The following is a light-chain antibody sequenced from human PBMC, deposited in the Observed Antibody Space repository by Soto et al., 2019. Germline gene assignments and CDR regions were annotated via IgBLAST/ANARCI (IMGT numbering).Light chain of an antibody. Sequence: EIVLTQSPATLSLSPGERATLTCRASQSVSNFLAWYQHKPGQAPRLLIYDASIRAAGVPARFSGSGSGTDFSPIISSLEREDFAIYYCRQRSILAPWT. V-gene: IGKV3-11*01. CDR2: DAS. CDR3: RQRSILAPWT. J-gene: IGKJ1*01. CDR1: QSVSNF.